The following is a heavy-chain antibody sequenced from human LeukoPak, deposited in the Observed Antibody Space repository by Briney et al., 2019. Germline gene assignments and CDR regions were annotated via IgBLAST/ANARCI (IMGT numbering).Heavy chain of an antibody. CDR2: IYWDDDK. CDR3: AHRNPQSMAYYFDY. D-gene: IGHD2/OR15-2a*01. CDR1: GFSLSTSAVG. V-gene: IGHV2-5*02. Sequence: SGPTLVKLTQTLTLTCTFSGFSLSTSAVGVGWIRQPPGKALEWLALIYWDDDKRYSHSLKSRLTVPKDTSKNQVVLAMSNMDPVDTATYYCAHRNPQSMAYYFDYWGQGTLVTVSS. J-gene: IGHJ4*02.